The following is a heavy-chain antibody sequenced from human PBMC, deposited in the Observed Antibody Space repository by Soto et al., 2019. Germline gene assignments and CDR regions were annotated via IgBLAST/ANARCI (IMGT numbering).Heavy chain of an antibody. Sequence: QVQLVQSGAEVKKPGASVKVSCKASGYTFTSYGISWVRQAPGQGLEWMGWISAYNGNTNYAQKLKGRVTMTTDTSTSTAYMELRSLRSDDTDVYYCARVKYSPPSYYYYGMDVWGQGTTVTVST. J-gene: IGHJ6*01. CDR2: ISAYNGNT. D-gene: IGHD5-18*01. V-gene: IGHV1-18*01. CDR1: GYTFTSYG. CDR3: ARVKYSPPSYYYYGMDV.